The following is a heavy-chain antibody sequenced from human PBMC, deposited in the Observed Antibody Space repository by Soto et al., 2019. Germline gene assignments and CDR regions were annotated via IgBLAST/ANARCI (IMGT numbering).Heavy chain of an antibody. Sequence: QVQLQESGPGLVKPSGTLSLTCAVSGGSISSSNWWSWVRQPPGKGLEWIGEIYHSGSTNYNPSLTSGSTISVDTSNNQFSLKLSAVTAADTAVYYCARAGTGGYSGCDVARTCWFDPWGQGTLVTVS. D-gene: IGHD5-12*01. CDR3: ARAGTGGYSGCDVARTCWFDP. V-gene: IGHV4-4*02. CDR1: GGSISSSNW. J-gene: IGHJ5*02. CDR2: IYHSGST.